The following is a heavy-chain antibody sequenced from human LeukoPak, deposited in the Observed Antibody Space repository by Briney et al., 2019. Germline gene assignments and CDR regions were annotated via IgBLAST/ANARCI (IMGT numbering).Heavy chain of an antibody. CDR3: AREQQQGGFGFDY. D-gene: IGHD3-16*01. V-gene: IGHV4-34*01. CDR2: INHSGSA. CDR1: GGSFSGYY. J-gene: IGHJ4*02. Sequence: SETLSLTCAVYGGSFSGYYWSWIRQPPGKGLGWIGEINHSGSANYNPSLKSRVTISVDTSKNQFSLKLSSVTAADTAVYYCAREQQQGGFGFDYWGQGTLVTVSS.